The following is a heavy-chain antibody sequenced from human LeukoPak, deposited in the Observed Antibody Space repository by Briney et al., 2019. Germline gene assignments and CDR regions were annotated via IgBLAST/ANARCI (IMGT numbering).Heavy chain of an antibody. V-gene: IGHV3-74*01. CDR2: INPDGSSA. Sequence: PGGSLRLSCAASGFTFRTYWMHWVRQGPGKGLAWVSRINPDGSSATYADSVKGRFTISRDSAKNTLYLQMNSLRAEDTALYYCARASGGYRFIDHWGQGTLVTVSS. D-gene: IGHD1-26*01. CDR1: GFTFRTYW. J-gene: IGHJ4*01. CDR3: ARASGGYRFIDH.